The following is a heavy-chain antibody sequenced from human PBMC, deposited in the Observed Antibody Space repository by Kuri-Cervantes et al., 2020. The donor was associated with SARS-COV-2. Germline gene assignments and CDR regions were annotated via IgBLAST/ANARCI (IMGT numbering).Heavy chain of an antibody. Sequence: SETLSLTCTVSGGSISSSSYYWGWIRQPPGKGLEWIGEINHSGSTYYNPSLKSRVTISVDTSKNQFSLKLSSVTAADTAVYYCARTNRGRYYYYYGMDVWGQGTTVTVSS. CDR2: INHSGST. V-gene: IGHV4-39*01. CDR3: ARTNRGRYYYYYGMDV. J-gene: IGHJ6*02. D-gene: IGHD3-10*01. CDR1: GGSISSSSYY.